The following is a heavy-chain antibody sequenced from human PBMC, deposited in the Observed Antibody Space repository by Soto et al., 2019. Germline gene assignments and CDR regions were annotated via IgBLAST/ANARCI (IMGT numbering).Heavy chain of an antibody. J-gene: IGHJ5*02. V-gene: IGHV3-23*01. CDR3: AKHSEYQLLSWLDP. D-gene: IGHD2-2*01. CDR2: ISAGGGNT. CDR1: GFSFSTYS. Sequence: EVQLLESGGGLVQPGGSLRLSCAASGFSFSTYSMSWVRQAPGKGLEWVSGISAGGGNTYYADSVRGRFTISRDNSKKTVDLQISSLRAEDTALYYCAKHSEYQLLSWLDPWGLGTLVTVSS.